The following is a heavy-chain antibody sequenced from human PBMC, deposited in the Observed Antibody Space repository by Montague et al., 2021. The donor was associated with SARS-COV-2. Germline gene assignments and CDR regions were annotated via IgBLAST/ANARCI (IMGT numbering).Heavy chain of an antibody. CDR2: IYYSGST. D-gene: IGHD6-13*01. J-gene: IGHJ6*02. CDR3: ARVGRQQLVRLSGMDV. Sequence: ETLSLTCTVSGGSISSSSYYWGWIRQPPGKGLEWIGSIYYSGSTYYNPSLKSRVIISVDTSKNQFSLKLSSVTAADTAVYYCARVGRQQLVRLSGMDVWGQGTTVTVSS. CDR1: GGSISSSSYY. V-gene: IGHV4-39*07.